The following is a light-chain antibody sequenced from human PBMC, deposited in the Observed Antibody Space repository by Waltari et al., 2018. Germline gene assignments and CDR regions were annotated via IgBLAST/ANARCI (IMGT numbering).Light chain of an antibody. Sequence: EIVLTQSPATLSLSAGERATLSCTASQSVRNYIAWYQQKVGQAPTLLIYDASNRATGVPARFSGSGSGTDFSLTISSLESEDSAFYYCQQRRDWPKTFGQGTKVEIK. CDR1: QSVRNY. CDR3: QQRRDWPKT. CDR2: DAS. J-gene: IGKJ1*01. V-gene: IGKV3-11*01.